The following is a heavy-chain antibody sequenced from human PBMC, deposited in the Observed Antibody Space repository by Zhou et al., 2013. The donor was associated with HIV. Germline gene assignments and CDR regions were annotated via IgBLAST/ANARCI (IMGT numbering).Heavy chain of an antibody. J-gene: IGHJ6*03. D-gene: IGHD2-2*02. CDR1: GGSISSHY. CDR3: ARVIPAAIPRSPNYYYYMDV. Sequence: QVQLQESGPGLVKPSETLSLTCTVSGGSISSHYWSWIRQPPGKGLEWIGYIYYSGSTNYNPSLKSRVTISVDTSKNQFSLKLSSVTAADTAVYYCARVIPAAIPRSPNYYYYMDVWGKGTTVTVSS. CDR2: IYYSGST. V-gene: IGHV4-59*11.